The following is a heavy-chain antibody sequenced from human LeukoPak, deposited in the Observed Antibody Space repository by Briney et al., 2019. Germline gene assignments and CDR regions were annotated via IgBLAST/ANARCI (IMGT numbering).Heavy chain of an antibody. CDR2: ISYDGSNK. CDR1: GFTFSSYA. V-gene: IGHV3-30-3*01. Sequence: GRSLRLSCAASGFTFSSYAMHWVRQAPGKGLEWVAVISYDGSNKYYADSVKGRFTISRDNSKNTLYLQMNSLRAEDTAVYYCAREQYHLGAFDIWGQGTMVTVSS. CDR3: AREQYHLGAFDI. J-gene: IGHJ3*02. D-gene: IGHD2-2*01.